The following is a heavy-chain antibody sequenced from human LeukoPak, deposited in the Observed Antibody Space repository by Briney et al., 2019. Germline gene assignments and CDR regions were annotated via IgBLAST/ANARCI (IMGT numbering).Heavy chain of an antibody. CDR1: GFTFSPYG. D-gene: IGHD3-22*01. Sequence: GGSLRLSCAASGFTFSPYGMHWVRQAPGKGLEWVAIIWYDGSNKYYADSVKGRFTISRDNSKNTLYLQMNSLRAEDTAVYYCARDRSYSSGYYGGSLDYWGQGTLVTVSS. CDR2: IWYDGSNK. CDR3: ARDRSYSSGYYGGSLDY. J-gene: IGHJ4*02. V-gene: IGHV3-33*01.